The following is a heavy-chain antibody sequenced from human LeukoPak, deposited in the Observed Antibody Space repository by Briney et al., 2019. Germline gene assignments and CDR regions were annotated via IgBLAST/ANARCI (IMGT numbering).Heavy chain of an antibody. CDR2: IYYSGST. V-gene: IGHV4-59*01. CDR1: GGSISSYY. D-gene: IGHD6-19*01. J-gene: IGHJ1*01. CDR3: ARGQEKQWLVGVSWYFQH. Sequence: SETLSLTCTVSGGSISSYYWSWIRQPPGKGLEWIGYIYYSGSTNYNPSLKSRVTISVDTSKNQFSLKLSSVTAADTAVYYCARGQEKQWLVGVSWYFQHWGQGTLVTVSS.